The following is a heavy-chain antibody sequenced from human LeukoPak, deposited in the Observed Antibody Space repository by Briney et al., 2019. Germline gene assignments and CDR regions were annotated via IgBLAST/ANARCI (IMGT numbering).Heavy chain of an antibody. CDR3: ARGGGGGSGSYFDSRSDAFDI. J-gene: IGHJ3*02. CDR2: IIPIFGTA. V-gene: IGHV1-69*05. CDR1: GGTFSSYA. D-gene: IGHD1-26*01. Sequence: SVKVSCKASGGTFSSYAISWVRQAPGQGLEWMGGIIPIFGTANYAQKFQGRVTITTDESTSTAYMELSSLRSEDTAVYYCARGGGGGSGSYFDSRSDAFDIWGQGTMVTVSS.